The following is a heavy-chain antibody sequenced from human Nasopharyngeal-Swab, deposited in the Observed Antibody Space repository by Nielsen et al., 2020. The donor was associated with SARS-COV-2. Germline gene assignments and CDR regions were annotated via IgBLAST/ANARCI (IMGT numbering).Heavy chain of an antibody. V-gene: IGHV3-21*01. CDR1: GFTFSSYS. CDR2: ISSSSSYI. Sequence: GGSLRLSCAASGFTFSSYSMNWVRQAPGKGLEGVSSISSSSSYIYYADSVKGRFTISRDNSKNTLYLQMNSLRAEETAVYYCARDLTCKVLRYFEGGEDFDSWGQGTLVTVSS. CDR3: ARDLTCKVLRYFEGGEDFDS. J-gene: IGHJ4*02. D-gene: IGHD3-9*01.